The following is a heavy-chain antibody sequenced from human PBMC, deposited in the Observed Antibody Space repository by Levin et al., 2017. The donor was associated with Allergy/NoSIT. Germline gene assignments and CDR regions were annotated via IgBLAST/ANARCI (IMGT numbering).Heavy chain of an antibody. CDR1: GFTFSDYY. CDR2: ISSSGSTI. V-gene: IGHV3-11*01. J-gene: IGHJ6*02. CDR3: ARDVVRIQLYSYYYYGMDV. D-gene: IGHD5-18*01. Sequence: GESLKISCAASGFTFSDYYMSWIRQAPGKGLEWVSYISSSGSTIYYADSVKGRFTISRDNAKNSLYLQMNSLRAEDTAVYYCARDVVRIQLYSYYYYGMDVWGQGTTVTVSS.